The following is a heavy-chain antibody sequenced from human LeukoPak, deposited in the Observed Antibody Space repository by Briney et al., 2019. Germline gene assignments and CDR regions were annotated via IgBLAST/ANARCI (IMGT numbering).Heavy chain of an antibody. CDR3: ARDRGVDYCSGGSCSHYYYYMDV. V-gene: IGHV4-38-2*02. D-gene: IGHD2-15*01. CDR2: IYHSGRT. J-gene: IGHJ6*03. Sequence: SETLSLTCTVSGYSISSGYYWGWIRQPPGRGLEWIGSIYHSGRTFYNPSLKSRVTISVDTSKNQFSLKLTSVTAADTAVYYCARDRGVDYCSGGSCSHYYYYMDVWGKGTTVTISS. CDR1: GYSISSGYY.